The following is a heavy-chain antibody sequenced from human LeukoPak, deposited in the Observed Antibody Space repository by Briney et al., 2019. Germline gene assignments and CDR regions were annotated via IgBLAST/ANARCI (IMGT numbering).Heavy chain of an antibody. CDR3: ASRDPAEGFLQWLPDS. V-gene: IGHV1-2*06. CDR2: INPNSGGT. CDR1: GYTFTGYY. J-gene: IGHJ4*02. Sequence: GASVKVSCKPSGYTFTGYYMHWVRQAPGQGLGWMGRINPNSGGTNYAQKFHDRVTMTRDTSISTAYMELRRLRSDDTAVYYCASRDPAEGFLQWLPDSWGQGTLVTVSS. D-gene: IGHD3-3*01.